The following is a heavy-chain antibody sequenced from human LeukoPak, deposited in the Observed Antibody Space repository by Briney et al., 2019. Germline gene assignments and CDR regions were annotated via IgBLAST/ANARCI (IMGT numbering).Heavy chain of an antibody. CDR3: ARISGITGTPIFDD. D-gene: IGHD1-20*01. Sequence: SETLSLTCAVYGGSFSGYHWSWIRQPPGKGLEWIGEINHSGSSNYNPSLKGRGTISVDTSKKQFSLKLSSVTAADTAMYYCARISGITGTPIFDDWGQGTLVTVSS. CDR2: INHSGSS. J-gene: IGHJ4*02. V-gene: IGHV4-34*01. CDR1: GGSFSGYH.